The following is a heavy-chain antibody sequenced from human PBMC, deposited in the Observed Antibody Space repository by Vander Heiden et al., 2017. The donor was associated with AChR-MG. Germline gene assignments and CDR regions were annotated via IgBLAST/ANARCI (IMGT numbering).Heavy chain of an antibody. CDR3: TRVRGGANLAARLDY. D-gene: IGHD6-6*01. V-gene: IGHV3-49*04. Sequence: EVQLVESGGGLVQPGRSLRLSCTASGFTFGDYARGWVRQAPGKGLEWVGCIRSKAYGGTTEYAASVKGRFTISRDDSKSIAYLQMNSLKTEDTAVYYCTRVRGGANLAARLDYWGQGTLVTVSS. CDR2: IRSKAYGGTT. J-gene: IGHJ4*02. CDR1: GFTFGDYA.